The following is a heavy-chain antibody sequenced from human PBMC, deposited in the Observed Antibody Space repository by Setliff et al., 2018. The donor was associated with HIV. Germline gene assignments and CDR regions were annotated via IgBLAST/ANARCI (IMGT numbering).Heavy chain of an antibody. Sequence: ASVKVSCKTSGGTFSKTAISWVRQAPGQGPEWMGRLVPVFHTPNCARQFQGRVTITADESTSTAYTELRSLRPEDSAVYYCATSRWTLGTVWMYLFNYWGQGTLVTVSS. CDR2: LVPVFHTP. V-gene: IGHV1-69*13. J-gene: IGHJ4*02. CDR1: GGTFSKTA. CDR3: ATSRWTLGTVWMYLFNY. D-gene: IGHD6-19*01.